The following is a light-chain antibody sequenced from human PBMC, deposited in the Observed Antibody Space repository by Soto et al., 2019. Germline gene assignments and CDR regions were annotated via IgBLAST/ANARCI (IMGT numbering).Light chain of an antibody. J-gene: IGKJ2*01. CDR3: QHYNGYPYT. Sequence: DIQLTQSPSTLSASIGDRVTITCRASQSISTWLAWYQQKPGKAPHLLIYDASRLGTGVPSRFSGSGSGTEFTLTISSLQADDFATYFCQHYNGYPYTFGPGTKVDIK. CDR1: QSISTW. V-gene: IGKV1-5*01. CDR2: DAS.